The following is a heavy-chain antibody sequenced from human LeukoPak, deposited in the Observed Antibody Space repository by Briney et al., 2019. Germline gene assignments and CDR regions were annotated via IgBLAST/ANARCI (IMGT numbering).Heavy chain of an antibody. J-gene: IGHJ5*02. CDR2: IYYSGST. D-gene: IGHD3-3*01. V-gene: IGHV4-59*11. CDR3: AREVQLRFLRGWFDP. CDR1: GGSISSHY. Sequence: PSETLSLTCTVSGGSISSHYWSWIRQPPGKGLEWIGYIYYSGSTNYNPSLKSRVTISVDTSKNQFSLKLSSVTAADTAVYYCAREVQLRFLRGWFDPWGQGTLVTVSS.